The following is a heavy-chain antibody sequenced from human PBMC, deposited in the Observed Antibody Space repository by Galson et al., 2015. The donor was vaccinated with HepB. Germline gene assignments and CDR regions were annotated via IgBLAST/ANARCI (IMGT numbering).Heavy chain of an antibody. D-gene: IGHD2-15*01. CDR2: IYPGDSDT. V-gene: IGHV5-51*01. CDR1: GYSFPDYW. CDR3: ARLGYCGGGSCYQRGYFDS. J-gene: IGHJ4*02. Sequence: QSGAEVKKPGESLKISCKGSGYSFPDYWIGWVRQMPGKGLEWMGIIYPGDSDTRYSPSFQGQVTISADESSTAYLQWSGLKASDTAMYYCARLGYCGGGSCYQRGYFDSWGQGTLVIVSS.